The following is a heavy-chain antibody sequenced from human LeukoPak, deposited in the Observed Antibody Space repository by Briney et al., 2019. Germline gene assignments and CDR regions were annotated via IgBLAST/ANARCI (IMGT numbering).Heavy chain of an antibody. D-gene: IGHD4-17*01. CDR1: GGSFSGSY. CDR3: ATIYGDFSDFDS. Sequence: SETLSLTCAVYGGSFSGSYWNWIRQPPGKGLQWIGEVTRDGRINYNPSLRGRVTISVDTSMNQFSLRLTSVTAADTAVYYCATIYGDFSDFDSWAKGTLVTVSS. V-gene: IGHV4-34*01. J-gene: IGHJ4*02. CDR2: VTRDGRI.